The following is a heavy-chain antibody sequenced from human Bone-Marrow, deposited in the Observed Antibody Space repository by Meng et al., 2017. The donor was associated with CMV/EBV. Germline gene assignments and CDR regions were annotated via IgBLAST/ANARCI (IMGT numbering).Heavy chain of an antibody. J-gene: IGHJ4*02. D-gene: IGHD1-1*01. CDR3: ARDRALERRGQPDY. Sequence: ASVKVSCKASGYTFTGYYMHRVRQAPGQGLEWMGWINPNSGGTNYAQKFQGRVTMTRDTSISTAYMELSRLRSDDTAVYYCARDRALERRGQPDYWGQGTLVTVSS. CDR1: GYTFTGYY. CDR2: INPNSGGT. V-gene: IGHV1-2*02.